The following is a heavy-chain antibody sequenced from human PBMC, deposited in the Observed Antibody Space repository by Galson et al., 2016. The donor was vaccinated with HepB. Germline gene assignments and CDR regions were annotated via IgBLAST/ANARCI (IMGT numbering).Heavy chain of an antibody. Sequence: ETLSLTCTVSGGSISSSNWWTWVRQPPGKRPEWIGEIYHLGTTNYNPSLKSRVTISVDKSKKQLSLKLNSVTPADTAVYYCARIGRGVGVFDMWGQGTMAIVSS. CDR3: ARIGRGVGVFDM. V-gene: IGHV4-4*02. D-gene: IGHD3-10*01. CDR1: GGSISSSNW. CDR2: IYHLGTT. J-gene: IGHJ3*02.